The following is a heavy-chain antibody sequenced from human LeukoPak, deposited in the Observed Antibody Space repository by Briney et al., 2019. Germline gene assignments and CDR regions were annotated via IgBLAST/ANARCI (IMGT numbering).Heavy chain of an antibody. CDR1: GFTFDDYG. Sequence: GGSLRLSCAASGFTFDDYGMSWVRQAPGKGLEWVSGINWNGGSTGYADSVKGRFTISGDNAKNSLYLQMNSLRAEDTALYYCARGIQWLLRPDYWGQGTLVTVSS. D-gene: IGHD6-19*01. J-gene: IGHJ4*02. CDR3: ARGIQWLLRPDY. CDR2: INWNGGST. V-gene: IGHV3-20*04.